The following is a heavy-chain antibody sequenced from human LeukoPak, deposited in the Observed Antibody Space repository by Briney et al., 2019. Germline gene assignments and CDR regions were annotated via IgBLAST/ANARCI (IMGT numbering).Heavy chain of an antibody. Sequence: ASVNVSCKASGYTFNGYYLHWVRQAPGQGLEWVGWINANSDGTNYAQKLQDRVNRARETSNTSAYMLISRLTSDDAAVYYGARAVAGSLGAFDIWGRGTMVAAS. CDR2: INANSDGT. D-gene: IGHD6-19*01. CDR3: ARAVAGSLGAFDI. CDR1: GYTFNGYY. J-gene: IGHJ3*02. V-gene: IGHV1-2*02.